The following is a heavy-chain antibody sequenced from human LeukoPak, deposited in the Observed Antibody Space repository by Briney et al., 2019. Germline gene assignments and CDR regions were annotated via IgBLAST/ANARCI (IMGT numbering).Heavy chain of an antibody. V-gene: IGHV3-53*04. CDR3: ARGMTTVVTPGDDY. D-gene: IGHD4-23*01. CDR2: IYSGGST. J-gene: IGHJ4*02. Sequence: GSLRLSCXASGFTXSSNYMSWVRQAPGKGLEWVSVIYSGGSTYYADSVKGRFTISRHNSKNTLYLQMNSLRAEDTAVYYCARGMTTVVTPGDDYWGQGTLVTVSS. CDR1: GFTXSSNY.